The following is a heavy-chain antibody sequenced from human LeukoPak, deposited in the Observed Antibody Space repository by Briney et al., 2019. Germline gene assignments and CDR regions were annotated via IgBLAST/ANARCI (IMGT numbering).Heavy chain of an antibody. D-gene: IGHD5-12*01. J-gene: IGHJ6*04. CDR1: GFTFSSYA. CDR2: ISGSGGST. Sequence: GGSLRLSCAASGFTFSSYAMSWVRQAPGKGLEWVSVISGSGGSTYYADSVKGRFTISRDNSKNTLYLQMNSLRAEDTAVYYCANQKLKTIIYYYGMDVWGKGTTVTVSS. V-gene: IGHV3-23*01. CDR3: ANQKLKTIIYYYGMDV.